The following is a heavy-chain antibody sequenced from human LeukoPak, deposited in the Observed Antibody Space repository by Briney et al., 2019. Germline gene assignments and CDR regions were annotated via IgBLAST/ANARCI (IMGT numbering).Heavy chain of an antibody. Sequence: GGSLRLSCAASGFTFDDYAMHWVRQAPGKGLEWVSGINWNSGRIGYADSVKGRFTISRDNAKNSLYLQMNSLRAEDMAFYYCARRGGPRIAVGPFDYWGQGTLVTVSS. V-gene: IGHV3-9*03. D-gene: IGHD6-19*01. CDR1: GFTFDDYA. CDR2: INWNSGRI. J-gene: IGHJ4*02. CDR3: ARRGGPRIAVGPFDY.